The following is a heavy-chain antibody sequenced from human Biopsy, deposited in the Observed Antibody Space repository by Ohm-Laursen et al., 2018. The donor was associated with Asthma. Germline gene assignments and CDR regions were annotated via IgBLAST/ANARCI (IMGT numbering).Heavy chain of an antibody. D-gene: IGHD6-13*01. CDR2: ISFDGSNK. Sequence: SLRLSCAASGFTFSNYGMHWVRQAPGKGLDWVAVISFDGSNKNYTDSVKGRFTISRDSSKNMVYLQMNSLRPEDTAVYYCAKDRVAGRSYYFDYWGQGSLVSVSS. CDR3: AKDRVAGRSYYFDY. CDR1: GFTFSNYG. V-gene: IGHV3-30*18. J-gene: IGHJ4*02.